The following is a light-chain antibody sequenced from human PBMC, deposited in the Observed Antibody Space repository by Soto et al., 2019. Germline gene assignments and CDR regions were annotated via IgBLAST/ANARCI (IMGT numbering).Light chain of an antibody. CDR2: EVS. Sequence: QSALTQPASVSGSPGQSITISCTGTSIDFGGYNYVSWYQQHPGKAPKLMIYEVSNRPSGVSNRFSGSKSGNTASLTISGLQAEDEADYYCSSYTSSSTLVFGGGTKLTVL. CDR1: SIDFGGYNY. J-gene: IGLJ2*01. V-gene: IGLV2-14*01. CDR3: SSYTSSSTLV.